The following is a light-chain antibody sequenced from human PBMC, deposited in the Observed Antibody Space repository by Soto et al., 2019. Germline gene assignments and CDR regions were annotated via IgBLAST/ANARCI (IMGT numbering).Light chain of an antibody. Sequence: QSALTQPPSASGSPGQSVTISCTGTSSDVGGYNYVSWYQQHPGKAPKLIIYEVSKRPSGVPDRFSGSKSGNTASLTVSGLQAEDEADYYCSSYAGSNNLGMFGGGTKVTVL. V-gene: IGLV2-8*01. CDR2: EVS. J-gene: IGLJ3*02. CDR3: SSYAGSNNLGM. CDR1: SSDVGGYNY.